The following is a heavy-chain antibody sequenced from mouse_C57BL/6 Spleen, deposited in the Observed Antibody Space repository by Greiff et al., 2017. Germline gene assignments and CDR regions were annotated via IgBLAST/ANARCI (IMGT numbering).Heavy chain of an antibody. Sequence: EVKVEESGPGLVKPSQSLSLTCPVTGYSITSGYYWHWIRQFPGNKLEWMGYISYDGSNNYNPSLKNRISITRDTSKNQFFLKLNSVTTEDTAAYYCARAGYYSNYVYFDVWGTGTTVTVSS. D-gene: IGHD2-5*01. J-gene: IGHJ1*03. CDR3: ARAGYYSNYVYFDV. CDR2: ISYDGSN. V-gene: IGHV3-6*01. CDR1: GYSITSGYY.